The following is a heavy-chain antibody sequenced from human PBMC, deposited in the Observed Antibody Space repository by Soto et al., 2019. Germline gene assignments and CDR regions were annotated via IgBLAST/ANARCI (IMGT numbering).Heavy chain of an antibody. D-gene: IGHD6-6*01. V-gene: IGHV4-30-4*01. CDR3: ARERPDGARLDP. Sequence: QVQLQESGPGLVKPSQTLSLTCTVSGGSISSGDYYWSWIRQPPGKGLEWIGYIYHSGSTYYNPSLKSRVTISVNTSKNQCSLTLSSVTAADTAVYYCARERPDGARLDPWGQGTLVTVSS. J-gene: IGHJ5*02. CDR1: GGSISSGDYY. CDR2: IYHSGST.